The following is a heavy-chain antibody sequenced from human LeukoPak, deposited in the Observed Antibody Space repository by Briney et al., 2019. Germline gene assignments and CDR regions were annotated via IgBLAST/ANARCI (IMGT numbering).Heavy chain of an antibody. V-gene: IGHV1-8*01. CDR3: ARTGATTDAFDI. J-gene: IGHJ3*02. Sequence: ASVKVSCKASGYTFITYDFNWVRQATGQGLEWMGWMNPNSGQKGYAQKFQGRVAISRNISINTAYLELSSLTSDDTAVYYCARTGATTDAFDIWGQGTLVTVSS. CDR2: MNPNSGQK. D-gene: IGHD1-26*01. CDR1: GYTFITYD.